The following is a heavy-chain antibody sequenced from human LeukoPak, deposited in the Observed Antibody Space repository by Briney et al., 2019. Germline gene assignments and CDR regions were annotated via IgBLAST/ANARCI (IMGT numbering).Heavy chain of an antibody. D-gene: IGHD2-2*01. V-gene: IGHV1-24*01. J-gene: IGHJ6*02. Sequence: GASVKVSCKVSGYTLTELSMHWVRQAPGKGLEWMGGFDPEDGETIYAQKFQGRVTMTEDTSTGTAYMELSSLRSEDTAVYYCATVKVVPAAVYYYGMDVWGQGTTVTVSS. CDR3: ATVKVVPAAVYYYGMDV. CDR1: GYTLTELS. CDR2: FDPEDGET.